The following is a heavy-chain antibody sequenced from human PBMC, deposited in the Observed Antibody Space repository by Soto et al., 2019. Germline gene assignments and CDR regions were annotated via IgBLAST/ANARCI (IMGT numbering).Heavy chain of an antibody. CDR2: ISGSDGST. Sequence: EVQLLESGGGLVQPGGSLRLSCAASGFTFSSYAMSWVRQAPGKGLEWVSGISGSDGSTYYADSVKGRFTISRNNSKNTLYLQMNSLRAEDTAVYYCAKDFRGYSSGWILSYFDYWGQGTLVTVSS. V-gene: IGHV3-23*01. D-gene: IGHD6-19*01. J-gene: IGHJ4*02. CDR3: AKDFRGYSSGWILSYFDY. CDR1: GFTFSSYA.